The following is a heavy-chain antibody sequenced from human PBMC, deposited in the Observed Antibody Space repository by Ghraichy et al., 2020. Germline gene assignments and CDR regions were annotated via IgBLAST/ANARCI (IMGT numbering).Heavy chain of an antibody. V-gene: IGHV4-34*01. D-gene: IGHD3-16*02. CDR2: INHSGST. CDR3: ARGSFGPRYDFLWGSSRYYLGV. Sequence: SETQSLTCAVYGGSFSNYYWSWIRQSPGKGLEWIGEINHSGSTNYNPSLKSRVTMSVDTSKNQFSLKLSSVTAADTAVYYCARGSFGPRYDFLWGSSRYYLGVWGQGTTVTVSS. CDR1: GGSFSNYY. J-gene: IGHJ6*02.